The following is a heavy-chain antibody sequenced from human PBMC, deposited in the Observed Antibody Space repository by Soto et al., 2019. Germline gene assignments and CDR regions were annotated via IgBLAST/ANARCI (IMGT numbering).Heavy chain of an antibody. D-gene: IGHD6-6*01. Sequence: ASVKVSCKASGGTFSSYAISWVRQAPGQGLEWIGGIIPIFGTANYAQKFQGRVTITADESTSTAYMELSSLRSEDTAVYYCARGMLRIAARPPYFDYWGQGTLVTVSS. J-gene: IGHJ4*02. CDR1: GGTFSSYA. CDR2: IIPIFGTA. CDR3: ARGMLRIAARPPYFDY. V-gene: IGHV1-69*13.